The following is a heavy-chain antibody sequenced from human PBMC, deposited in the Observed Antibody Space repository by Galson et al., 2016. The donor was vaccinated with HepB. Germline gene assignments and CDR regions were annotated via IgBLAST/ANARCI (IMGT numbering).Heavy chain of an antibody. D-gene: IGHD3-22*01. CDR1: GGTFTYYD. Sequence: SVKVSCKASGGTFTYYDISWVRQAPGQGLEWTGGIIPIFGTANYAEKFQGRVTITADESTSTAYMELSSLRSEDTAVYYCAKVTYYYDSSDTPYFEYGGQGTLVTVPS. CDR2: IIPIFGTA. CDR3: AKVTYYYDSSDTPYFEY. J-gene: IGHJ4*02. V-gene: IGHV1-69*13.